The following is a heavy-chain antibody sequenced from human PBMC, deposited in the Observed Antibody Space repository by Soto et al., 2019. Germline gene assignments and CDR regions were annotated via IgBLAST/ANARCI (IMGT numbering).Heavy chain of an antibody. J-gene: IGHJ4*02. CDR1: GLTFSSYS. V-gene: IGHV3-48*02. Sequence: LRLSCAASGLTFSSYSVNWVRQAPGKGLEWVSYISSGSKTIFYADSVKGRFTVSRDNAKNSQYLQMNSLRDEDTAVYYCAREDILGARSFDYWGQGTLVTVSS. D-gene: IGHD1-26*01. CDR3: AREDILGARSFDY. CDR2: ISSGSKTI.